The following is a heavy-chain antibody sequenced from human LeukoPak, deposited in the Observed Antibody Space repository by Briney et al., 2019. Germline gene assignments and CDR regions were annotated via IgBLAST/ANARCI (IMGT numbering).Heavy chain of an antibody. V-gene: IGHV3-21*01. CDR3: ARVPYXNGWYWXXY. CDR2: ISYGSTSI. Sequence: GGSLRLSCAASGFTFSTYSMNWVRQAPGKGLEWVSSISYGSTSIYYADSLKGRFTISRDNAKNSLYLQMNSLRAEDTAVYYCARVPYXNGWYWXXYWGQGTXXTVS. CDR1: GFTFSTYS. J-gene: IGHJ4*02. D-gene: IGHD6-19*01.